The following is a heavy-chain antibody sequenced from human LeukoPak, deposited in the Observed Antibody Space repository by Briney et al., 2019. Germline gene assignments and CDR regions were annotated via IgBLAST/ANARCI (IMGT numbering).Heavy chain of an antibody. CDR1: GYTFTGYY. J-gene: IGHJ6*02. Sequence: ASVKVSCKASGYTFTGYYMHWVRQAPGQGLEWMGWINPNSGGTNYAQKFQGRVTMTRDTSISTAYMELSRLRSDDTAVYYCARGADILTGYYPYYYYGVDVWGQGTTVTVSS. D-gene: IGHD3-9*01. V-gene: IGHV1-2*02. CDR3: ARGADILTGYYPYYYYGVDV. CDR2: INPNSGGT.